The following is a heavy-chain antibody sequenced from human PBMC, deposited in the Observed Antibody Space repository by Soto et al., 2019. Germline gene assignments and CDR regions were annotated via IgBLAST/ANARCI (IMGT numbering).Heavy chain of an antibody. CDR2: INGDGRTT. CDR3: VKSSTGTYGLFDY. V-gene: IGHV3-74*01. Sequence: RLSCAASGFTFSSYWMHWVRQVPGKGLVWVSRINGDGRTTNYADSVKGRFTISRDNAKNTLFLQMNTLRAEDTALYYCVKSSTGTYGLFDYWGQGTLVTVSS. CDR1: GFTFSSYW. D-gene: IGHD3-10*01. J-gene: IGHJ4*02.